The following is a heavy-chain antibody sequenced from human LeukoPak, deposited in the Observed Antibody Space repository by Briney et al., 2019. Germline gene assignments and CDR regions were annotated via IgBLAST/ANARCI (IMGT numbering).Heavy chain of an antibody. V-gene: IGHV4-34*01. J-gene: IGHJ4*02. D-gene: IGHD3-22*01. CDR1: GGSFSGYY. CDR3: ARGSHDYYDSSGLYYFDY. Sequence: PSETLSLTCAVYGGSFSGYYWSWTRQPPGKGLEWIGEINHSGSTNYNPSLKSRVTISVDTSKNQFSLKLSSVTAADTAVYYCARGSHDYYDSSGLYYFDYWGQGTLDTVSS. CDR2: INHSGST.